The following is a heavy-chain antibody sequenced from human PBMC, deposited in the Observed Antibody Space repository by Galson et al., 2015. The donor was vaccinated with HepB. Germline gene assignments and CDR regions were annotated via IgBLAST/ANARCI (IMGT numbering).Heavy chain of an antibody. Sequence: SLRLSCAASGFTFSGSALHWVRQASGKGLEWVGRIRTKANSHATAYGESVKGRFTISRDDSQSTAYLQMNSLKTEGTAVYYCTRSATDYSYYYMDGWGKGTTVTVSS. V-gene: IGHV3-73*01. CDR1: GFTFSGSA. CDR2: IRTKANSHAT. CDR3: TRSATDYSYYYMDG. J-gene: IGHJ6*03.